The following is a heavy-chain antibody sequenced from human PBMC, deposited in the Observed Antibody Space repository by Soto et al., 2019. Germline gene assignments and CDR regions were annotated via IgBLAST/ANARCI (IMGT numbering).Heavy chain of an antibody. V-gene: IGHV3-11*06. Sequence: GGSLRLSCEGSGFTFSDYYISWIRQAPGKGLEWISYSSNSGTFSRYADSVKGRFSISRDNTKNLLYLQMNSLRAEDTAVYYCARSGDNYKLLDYWGQGAPLT. J-gene: IGHJ4*02. CDR2: SSNSGTFS. D-gene: IGHD1-1*01. CDR1: GFTFSDYY. CDR3: ARSGDNYKLLDY.